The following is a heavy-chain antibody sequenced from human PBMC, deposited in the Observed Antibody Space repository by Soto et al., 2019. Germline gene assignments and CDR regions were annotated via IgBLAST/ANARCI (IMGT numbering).Heavy chain of an antibody. V-gene: IGHV3-33*01. D-gene: IGHD3-3*01. CDR1: GFTFSSYG. CDR3: ASTIFDGYYYGMDV. CDR2: IWYDGSNK. Sequence: GGSLRLSCAASGFTFSSYGMHWVRQAPGKGLEWVAVIWYDGSNKYYADSVKGRFTISRDNSKNTLYLQMNSLRAEDTAVYYCASTIFDGYYYGMDVWGQGTTVTVSS. J-gene: IGHJ6*02.